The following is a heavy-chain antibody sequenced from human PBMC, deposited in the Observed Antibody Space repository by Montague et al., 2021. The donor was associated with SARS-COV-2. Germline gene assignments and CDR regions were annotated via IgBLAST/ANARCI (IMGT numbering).Heavy chain of an antibody. CDR1: GYSFTSYW. Sequence: QSGAEVKKPGESLKISCKGSGYSFTSYWIGWVRQMLGKGLEWMGIIYPGDSDTRYSPSFQGQVTISADKSISTAYLQWSSLKASDTAVYYCARHRSSGWSGVGYYYYGMDVWGQGTTVTVSS. CDR3: ARHRSSGWSGVGYYYYGMDV. D-gene: IGHD6-19*01. CDR2: IYPGDSDT. V-gene: IGHV5-51*01. J-gene: IGHJ6*02.